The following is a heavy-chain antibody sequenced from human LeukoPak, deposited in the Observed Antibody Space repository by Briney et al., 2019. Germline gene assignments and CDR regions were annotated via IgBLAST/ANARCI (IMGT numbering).Heavy chain of an antibody. V-gene: IGHV3-48*03. CDR3: ARDLWGAGTSIPLDH. D-gene: IGHD3-16*01. CDR2: ISSSATTK. J-gene: IGHJ4*02. CDR1: GFTFSSYE. Sequence: GGSLRLSCAASGFTFSSYEMNWVRQAPGKGLEWVSYISSSATTKYYADSVKGRFTISRDNAKNSLYLQMNSLRAEDTAVYYCARDLWGAGTSIPLDHWGQGTLVTVSS.